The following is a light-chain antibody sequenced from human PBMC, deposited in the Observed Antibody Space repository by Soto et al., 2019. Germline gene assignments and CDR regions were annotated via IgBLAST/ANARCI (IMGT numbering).Light chain of an antibody. CDR2: DNS. CDR1: SSDIGNNY. J-gene: IGLJ2*01. CDR3: ATWDGSLTGEV. Sequence: QSVLTQPPSVSAAPGQKVTISCSGSSSDIGNNYVSWYQQLPGTAPKLLIYDNSKRPSGIPDRFSGSKSGTSGTLDITGLQTGDEADYYCATWDGSLTGEVFGGGTQLTVL. V-gene: IGLV1-51*01.